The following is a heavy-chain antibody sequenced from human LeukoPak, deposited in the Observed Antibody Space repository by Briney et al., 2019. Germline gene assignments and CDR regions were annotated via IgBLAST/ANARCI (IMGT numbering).Heavy chain of an antibody. CDR1: GFTFSSHA. J-gene: IGHJ4*02. V-gene: IGHV3-23*01. D-gene: IGHD6-19*01. CDR2: ISGSGGST. CDR3: AKGRGAGYSSTLVDY. Sequence: GGSLRLSCAASGFTFSSHAMSWVRQAPGKGLEWVSAISGSGGSTYYADSVKGRFTISRDNSKNTLYLQMNSLRAEDTAVYYCAKGRGAGYSSTLVDYWGQGTLVTVSS.